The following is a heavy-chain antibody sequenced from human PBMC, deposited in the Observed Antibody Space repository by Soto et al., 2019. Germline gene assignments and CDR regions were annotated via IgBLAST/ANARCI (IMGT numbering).Heavy chain of an antibody. D-gene: IGHD2-21*01. V-gene: IGHV4-59*01. Sequence: QVQLQESGPGLVKPSETLSLTCTVSGGSIGSYYWSWLRQPPGKGLEWIGHIYYSGSTKYSPSLKSQVTISVDTSKNQFSLKLNSVTAADTAVYYCARGDGCGRNCFYGMHVWGQGNTVTLSS. CDR1: GGSIGSYY. J-gene: IGHJ6*02. CDR3: ARGDGCGRNCFYGMHV. CDR2: IYYSGST.